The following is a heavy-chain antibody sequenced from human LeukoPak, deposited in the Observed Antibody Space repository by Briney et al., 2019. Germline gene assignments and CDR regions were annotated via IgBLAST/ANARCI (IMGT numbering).Heavy chain of an antibody. CDR3: ARRDSDYGDYASAFDI. D-gene: IGHD4-17*01. CDR2: TYYSGST. J-gene: IGHJ3*02. V-gene: IGHV4-59*08. Sequence: SETLSLTCTVSGGSISSYYWSWIRQPPGKGLEWIGYTYYSGSTNYNPSLKSRVTISVDTSKNQFSLKLSSVTAADTAVYYCARRDSDYGDYASAFDIWGQGTMVTVSS. CDR1: GGSISSYY.